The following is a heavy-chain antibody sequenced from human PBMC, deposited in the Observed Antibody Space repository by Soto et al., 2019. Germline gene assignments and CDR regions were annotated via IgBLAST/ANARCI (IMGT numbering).Heavy chain of an antibody. J-gene: IGHJ4*02. CDR2: ISSSGSTI. D-gene: IGHD2-2*01. Sequence: VGSVRLSCAASGFTFSDYYMSWIRQAPGKGLEWVSYISSSGSTIYYADSVKGRFTISRDNAKNSLYLQMNSLRAEDTAVYYCARSGIVLVPATRHWGQGTLVTVSS. V-gene: IGHV3-11*01. CDR3: ARSGIVLVPATRH. CDR1: GFTFSDYY.